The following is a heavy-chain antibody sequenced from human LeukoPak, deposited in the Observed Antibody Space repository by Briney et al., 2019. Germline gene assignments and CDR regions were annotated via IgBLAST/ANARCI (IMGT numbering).Heavy chain of an antibody. V-gene: IGHV3-48*04. CDR1: GFTFSSYS. D-gene: IGHD3-10*01. Sequence: GGSLRLSCAASGFTFSSYSMNWVRQAPGKGLEWVSFISSSGTTIYYADSVKGRFTISRDNAKNTLYLQMNSLRAEDTAVYYCARDPRFGSWFDPWGQGTLVTVSS. CDR3: ARDPRFGSWFDP. J-gene: IGHJ5*02. CDR2: ISSSGTTI.